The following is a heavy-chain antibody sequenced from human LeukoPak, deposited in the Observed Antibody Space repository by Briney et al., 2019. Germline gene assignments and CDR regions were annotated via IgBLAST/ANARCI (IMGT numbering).Heavy chain of an antibody. V-gene: IGHV4-59*08. D-gene: IGHD3-3*01. J-gene: IGHJ5*02. CDR3: ARRKNDFWSGHSQYNWFDP. CDR2: IYYSGST. Sequence: KPSETLSLTCTVSGGSISSYYWSWIRQPPGKGLEWIGYIYYSGSTNYNPSLKSRVTISVDTSKNQFSLKLSSVTAADTAVYYCARRKNDFWSGHSQYNWFDPWGQGTLVTVSS. CDR1: GGSISSYY.